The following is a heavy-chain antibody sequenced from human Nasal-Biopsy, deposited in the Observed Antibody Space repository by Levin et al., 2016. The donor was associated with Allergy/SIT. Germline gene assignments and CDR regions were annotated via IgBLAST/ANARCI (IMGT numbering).Heavy chain of an antibody. CDR2: ISAANGNT. CDR1: GKTFTAFY. J-gene: IGHJ1*01. CDR3: ARCNIATSGTQYLLH. Sequence: ASVKVSCKASGKTFTAFYVHWVRQAPGQGLEWLGYISAANGNTNYAQKYLDRVTVTKDTSTTTVYMEMRGLTPDDTAVYYCARCNIATSGTQYLLHWGQGTPVTVSS. V-gene: IGHV1-18*04. D-gene: IGHD1-1*01.